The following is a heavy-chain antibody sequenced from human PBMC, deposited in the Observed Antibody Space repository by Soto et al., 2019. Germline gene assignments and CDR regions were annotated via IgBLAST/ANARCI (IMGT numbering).Heavy chain of an antibody. V-gene: IGHV1-69*13. D-gene: IGHD6-19*01. Sequence: SVKVSCKASGGTFSSYAISWVRQAPGQGLEWMGGIIPVFGTANYAQKFQGRVTITADESTSTAYMELSSLRSEDTAVYYCARALDSSGWYEGLSILWGQGTTVTVSS. CDR3: ARALDSSGWYEGLSIL. CDR2: IIPVFGTA. J-gene: IGHJ6*02. CDR1: GGTFSSYA.